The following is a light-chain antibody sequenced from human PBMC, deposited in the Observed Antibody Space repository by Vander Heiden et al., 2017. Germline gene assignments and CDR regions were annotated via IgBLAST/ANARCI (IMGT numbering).Light chain of an antibody. Sequence: DIQMTQSPSSLSADIGDRVTITCRASQRISSYLNWYQQKPGQAPNLLIYTASNLQSGVPSRFSGSGSGTDFTLTINSLQPEDFATYYCHQSYSTPYTFGQGTKLEIK. J-gene: IGKJ2*01. CDR3: HQSYSTPYT. CDR2: TAS. CDR1: QRISSY. V-gene: IGKV1-39*01.